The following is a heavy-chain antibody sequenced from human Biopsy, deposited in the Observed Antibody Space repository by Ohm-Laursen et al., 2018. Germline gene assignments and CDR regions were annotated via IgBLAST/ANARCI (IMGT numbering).Heavy chain of an antibody. CDR3: AKGRVGNSGSLDI. V-gene: IGHV3-23*01. J-gene: IGHJ3*02. CDR1: GFTFSSYA. D-gene: IGHD1-1*01. Sequence: SLRLSCAAFGFTFSSYAMNWVRQAPGKGLEWVSAITVSADTTYYADSVRGRFTVSRDNSQNTLYLQMNSLRAEDTAIYYRAKGRVGNSGSLDIWGHGTMVTVSS. CDR2: ITVSADTT.